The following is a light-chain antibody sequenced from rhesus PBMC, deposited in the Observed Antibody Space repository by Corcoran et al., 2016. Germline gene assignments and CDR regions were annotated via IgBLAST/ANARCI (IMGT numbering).Light chain of an antibody. CDR3: QQNKSYPRT. V-gene: IGKV1-25*01. J-gene: IGKJ1*01. Sequence: DIQMTQSPSSLSASVGDRVTITCRASQGISSYLAWYQQTLGKALKLLVYTASTLQSGVPSRFSDSGDGEDFTLTISSLQPEDVGTDYWQQNKSYPRTFGQGTKVEIK. CDR1: QGISSY. CDR2: TAS.